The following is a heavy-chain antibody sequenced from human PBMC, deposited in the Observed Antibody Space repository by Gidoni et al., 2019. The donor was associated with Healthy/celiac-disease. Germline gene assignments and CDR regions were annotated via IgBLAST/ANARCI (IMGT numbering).Heavy chain of an antibody. J-gene: IGHJ4*02. D-gene: IGHD6-19*01. CDR1: GGSISSGSYY. CDR2: IYTSGST. CDR3: AREQWLVGIDY. V-gene: IGHV4-61*02. Sequence: QVQLQESGPGLVKPSQTLSLTCPVSGGSISSGSYYWSWIRQPAGKGLEWIGRIYTSGSTNYNPSLKSRVTISVDTSKNQFSLKLSSVTAADTAVYYCAREQWLVGIDYWGQGTLVTVSS.